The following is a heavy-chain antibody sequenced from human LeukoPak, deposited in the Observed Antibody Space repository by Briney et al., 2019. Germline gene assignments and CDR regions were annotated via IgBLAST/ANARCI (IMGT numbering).Heavy chain of an antibody. Sequence: ASVRVSCTASGYTFTSYYMHWVRQAPGQGLEWMGIINPSGGSTSYAQKFQGRVTMTRDTSMSTVYMELSSLRSEDTAVYYCARGNFPGGKYYYGSGSSPFDYWGQGTLVTVSS. CDR2: INPSGGST. CDR1: GYTFTSYY. D-gene: IGHD3-10*01. CDR3: ARGNFPGGKYYYGSGSSPFDY. V-gene: IGHV1-46*01. J-gene: IGHJ4*02.